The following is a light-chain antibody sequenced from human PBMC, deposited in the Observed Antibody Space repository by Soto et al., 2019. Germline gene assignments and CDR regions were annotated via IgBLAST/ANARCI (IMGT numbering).Light chain of an antibody. CDR3: QQYNSFSYT. CDR2: GAP. V-gene: IGKV1-5*01. J-gene: IGKJ2*01. Sequence: DIQMTQSPSTLSASVGDRVTITCRASESISTWLAWYQQKPGKSPKPLIYGAPNLERAVPSRFSGSGDGTEFALTISRLQPDDFAAYYCQQYNSFSYTFGQGTKLEIK. CDR1: ESISTW.